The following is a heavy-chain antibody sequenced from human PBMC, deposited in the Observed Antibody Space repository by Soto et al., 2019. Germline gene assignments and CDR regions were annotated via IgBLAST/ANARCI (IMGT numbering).Heavy chain of an antibody. CDR2: IWYDGSNK. Sequence: PGGSLRLSCAASGFTFSSYGMHWVRQAPGKGLEWVAVIWYDGSNKYYADSVKGRFTISRDNSKNTLYLQMNSLRAEDTAVYYCARDLVAAGTPFDYWGQGALVTVSS. V-gene: IGHV3-33*01. J-gene: IGHJ4*02. CDR1: GFTFSSYG. CDR3: ARDLVAAGTPFDY. D-gene: IGHD6-13*01.